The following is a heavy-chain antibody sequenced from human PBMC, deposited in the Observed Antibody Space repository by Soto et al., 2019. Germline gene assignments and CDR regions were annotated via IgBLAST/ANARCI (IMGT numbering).Heavy chain of an antibody. V-gene: IGHV1-69*13. J-gene: IGHJ4*02. CDR3: ARSSGRGSDGYNYDY. Sequence: GASVKVSCKTSGGTFSSYAISWVRQAPGQGLEWMGGIVPIVDTSTYAQKFQGRVTITADESTSTSYLEWNSLKASDNAIYYCARSSGRGSDGYNYDYWGQGTLVTVSS. D-gene: IGHD5-12*01. CDR1: GGTFSSYA. CDR2: IVPIVDTS.